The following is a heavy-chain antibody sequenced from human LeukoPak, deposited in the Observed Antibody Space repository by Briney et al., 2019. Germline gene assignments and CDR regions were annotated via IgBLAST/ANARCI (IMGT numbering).Heavy chain of an antibody. Sequence: SETLSLTCAVHGGSLSDYYWTWMRQSPGKGLEWIGEINHSGATNYHPSLKSRVTISVDTSKNEFSLKVTSVTAADTAVYYCTRQYSSSYYSDHWGQGTLVTVSS. V-gene: IGHV4-34*01. CDR3: TRQYSSSYYSDH. CDR2: INHSGAT. D-gene: IGHD6-6*01. J-gene: IGHJ4*02. CDR1: GGSLSDYY.